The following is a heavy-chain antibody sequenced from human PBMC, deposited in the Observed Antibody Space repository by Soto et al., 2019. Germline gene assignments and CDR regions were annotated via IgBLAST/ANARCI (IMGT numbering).Heavy chain of an antibody. J-gene: IGHJ4*02. CDR2: ISFDGSQI. CDR3: ATGLEWATTGVF. CDR1: GFTFSTYA. D-gene: IGHD3-3*01. V-gene: IGHV3-30*03. Sequence: QVQLVESGGGVVQPGRSLRLSCVASGFTFSTYAMHWVRQAPGKGLEWVALISFDGSQIYYADSVKGRFTISRDNAKNTLYLQMNSLTAEDTAVYSCATGLEWATTGVFWGQGTLVTVSS.